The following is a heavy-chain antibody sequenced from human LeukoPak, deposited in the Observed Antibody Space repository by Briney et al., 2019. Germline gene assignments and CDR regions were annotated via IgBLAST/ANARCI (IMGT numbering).Heavy chain of an antibody. V-gene: IGHV4-39*01. J-gene: IGHJ4*02. CDR2: IYYTGST. CDR3: ARRLKVTEHFDY. Sequence: PSETLSLTCTVSGGSISSTSYYWGWLRQPPGKGLEWVGSIYYTGSTYYNPSLNTRVTMSVDTSKHQFSLKLRSVTAADTAVYYCARRLKVTEHFDYWGQGTLVTVSS. D-gene: IGHD2-21*02. CDR1: GGSISSTSYY.